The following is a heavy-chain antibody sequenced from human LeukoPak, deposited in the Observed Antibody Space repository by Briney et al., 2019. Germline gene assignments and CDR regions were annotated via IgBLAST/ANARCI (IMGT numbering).Heavy chain of an antibody. D-gene: IGHD2-2*01. CDR3: ARDRVHGVVVPAALNFDY. J-gene: IGHJ4*02. Sequence: ASVKVSCKASGYTFTGYYMHWVRQAPGQGLEWMGWINPNSGGTNYAQKLQGRVTMTTDTSTSTAYMELRSLRSDDTAVYYCARDRVHGVVVPAALNFDYWGQGTLVTVSS. CDR1: GYTFTGYY. CDR2: INPNSGGT. V-gene: IGHV1-2*02.